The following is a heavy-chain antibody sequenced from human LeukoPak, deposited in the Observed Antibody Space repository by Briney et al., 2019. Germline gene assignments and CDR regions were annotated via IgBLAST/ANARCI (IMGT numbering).Heavy chain of an antibody. Sequence: GRSLRLSCAASGFTFSNYGMHWVRQAPGKGLEWVSVIWSDGNNKFYVDSVKGRFTIFRDNSKNTLDLQLNSLRAEDTAMYYCVRERGPYDAFDIWGQGTMVTASS. V-gene: IGHV3-33*01. CDR2: IWSDGNNK. J-gene: IGHJ3*02. CDR3: VRERGPYDAFDI. CDR1: GFTFSNYG.